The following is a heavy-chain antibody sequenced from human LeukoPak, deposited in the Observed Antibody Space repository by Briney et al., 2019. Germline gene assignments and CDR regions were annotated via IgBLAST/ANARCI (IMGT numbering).Heavy chain of an antibody. CDR1: GGTFSSYA. D-gene: IGHD6-13*01. CDR2: IIPIFGTA. Sequence: SVKVSCKASGGTFSSYAISWVRQAPGQGLEWMGGIIPIFGTANYAQKFQGRVTITTDESTSTAYMERSSLRSEDTAVYYCARAQIAAAGAPYYYYMDVWGKGTTVTVSS. V-gene: IGHV1-69*05. CDR3: ARAQIAAAGAPYYYYMDV. J-gene: IGHJ6*03.